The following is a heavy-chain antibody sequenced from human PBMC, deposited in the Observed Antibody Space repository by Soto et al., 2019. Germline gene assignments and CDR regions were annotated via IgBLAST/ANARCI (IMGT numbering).Heavy chain of an antibody. CDR3: AKAPVADCNGGSCYPLDH. CDR1: GFSFSSYA. J-gene: IGHJ4*02. D-gene: IGHD2-15*01. V-gene: IGHV3-23*01. Sequence: DVQLLESGGGLVQPGGSLRLSCAASGFSFSSYAMGWVRQTPGKGLELVSVITNAGAHTYYIDSAKGRFAISRDNAKNTLYLQMSSLRVEDSAVYYWAKAPVADCNGGSCYPLDHSGQGTLVTVSS. CDR2: ITNAGAHT.